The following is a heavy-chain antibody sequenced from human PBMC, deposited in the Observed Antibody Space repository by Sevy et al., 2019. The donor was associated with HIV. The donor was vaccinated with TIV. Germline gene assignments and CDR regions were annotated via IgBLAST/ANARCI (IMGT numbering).Heavy chain of an antibody. CDR3: ASDAGTGGSYMGYYFGMDV. Sequence: GGSLRLSCVTSGFTFDDHGMHWVREIPGKGLEWVSGVSWNGRSLGYADTVKGRFIISRDNAKKSVSLQMNSLRTEDTALDYGASDAGTGGSYMGYYFGMDVWGQGITVTVSS. J-gene: IGHJ6*02. V-gene: IGHV3-9*01. D-gene: IGHD3-10*01. CDR2: VSWNGRSL. CDR1: GFTFDDHG.